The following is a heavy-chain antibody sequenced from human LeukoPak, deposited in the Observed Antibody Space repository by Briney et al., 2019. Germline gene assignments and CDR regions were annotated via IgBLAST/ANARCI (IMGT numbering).Heavy chain of an antibody. CDR2: INPNSGGT. J-gene: IGHJ1*01. V-gene: IGHV1-2*06. Sequence: ASVKVSCKASGYTFTGYYMHWVRQAPGQGIEWMGRINPNSGGTNYAQKFQGRVTMTRDTSISIAYMELSRLRSDDTAVYYCASDSHIVVVTAIHRYFQHWGQGTLVTVSS. D-gene: IGHD2-21*02. CDR1: GYTFTGYY. CDR3: ASDSHIVVVTAIHRYFQH.